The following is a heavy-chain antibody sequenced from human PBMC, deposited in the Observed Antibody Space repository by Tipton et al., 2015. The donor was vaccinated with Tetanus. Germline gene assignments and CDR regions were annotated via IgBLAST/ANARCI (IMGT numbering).Heavy chain of an antibody. CDR1: RFVFSGYS. CDR3: ARPTSGSYYGDSFDL. CDR2: ISYDGKNK. V-gene: IGHV3-30*03. J-gene: IGHJ3*01. Sequence: SLRLSCAASRFVFSGYSMHWVRQAPGKGLEWVAVISYDGKNKYYGDSVKGRFTISRDNSKNALFLQMDGLRADDTAMYYCARPTSGSYYGDSFDLWGQGTFVSVSS. D-gene: IGHD1-26*01.